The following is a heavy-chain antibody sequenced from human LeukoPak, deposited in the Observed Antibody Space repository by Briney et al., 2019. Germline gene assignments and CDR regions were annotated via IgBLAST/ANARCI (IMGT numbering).Heavy chain of an antibody. Sequence: GGSLRLSCAASGFTFSSYWMSWVRQAPGKGLERVANIKQDGSEKYYVDSVKGRFTISRDNAKNSLYLQMNSLRAEDTAVYYCARSLGGVPAAKAYYYYGMDVWGQGTTVTVSS. J-gene: IGHJ6*02. CDR1: GFTFSSYW. CDR2: IKQDGSEK. CDR3: ARSLGGVPAAKAYYYYGMDV. D-gene: IGHD2-2*01. V-gene: IGHV3-7*01.